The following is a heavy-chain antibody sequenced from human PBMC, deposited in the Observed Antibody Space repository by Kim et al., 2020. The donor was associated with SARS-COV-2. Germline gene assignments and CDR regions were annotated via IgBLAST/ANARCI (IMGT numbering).Heavy chain of an antibody. D-gene: IGHD3-10*01. Sequence: SVKGRFTISRDNSKNTLYLQMNSLRAEDTAVYYCAKEGYYYGSGSYYGDYWGQGTLVTVSS. J-gene: IGHJ4*02. V-gene: IGHV3-23*01. CDR3: AKEGYYYGSGSYYGDY.